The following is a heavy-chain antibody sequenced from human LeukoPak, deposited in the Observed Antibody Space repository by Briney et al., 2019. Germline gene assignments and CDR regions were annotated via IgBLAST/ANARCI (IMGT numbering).Heavy chain of an antibody. CDR2: IIPIFGTA. CDR3: AGGGPIVVVPAYNWFDP. J-gene: IGHJ5*02. D-gene: IGHD2-2*01. CDR1: GGTFSSYA. V-gene: IGHV1-69*13. Sequence: GASVKVSCKASGGTFSSYAISWVRQAPGQGLEWMGGIIPIFGTANYAQKFQGRVTITADESTSTAYMELSSLRSEDTAVYYCAGGGPIVVVPAYNWFDPWGQGTLVTVSS.